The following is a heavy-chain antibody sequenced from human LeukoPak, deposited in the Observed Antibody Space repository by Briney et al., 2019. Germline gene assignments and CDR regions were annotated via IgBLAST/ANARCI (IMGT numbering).Heavy chain of an antibody. CDR3: ARRRGNYYDSSGYYYFDY. V-gene: IGHV4-39*01. D-gene: IGHD3-22*01. Sequence: PSETLSLTCTVSGCSISSSSYYWGWIRQPPGKGLEWIGSIYYSGSTYYNPSLKSRVTISVDTSKNQFSLKLSSVTAADTAVYYCARRRGNYYDSSGYYYFDYWGQGTLVTVSS. J-gene: IGHJ4*02. CDR1: GCSISSSSYY. CDR2: IYYSGST.